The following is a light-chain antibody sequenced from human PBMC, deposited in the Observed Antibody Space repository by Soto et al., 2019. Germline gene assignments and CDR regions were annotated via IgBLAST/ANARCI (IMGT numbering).Light chain of an antibody. CDR2: EVS. CDR3: SSYASSSTYV. CDR1: SSDVRGYNY. V-gene: IGLV2-14*01. Sequence: QSALTPPASVSGSPGQSLTISCTGTSSDVRGYNYVSSYQQHPGKAPKLIIYEVSDRPSGVSNRFSGSKSGNTASLTISGLQAEDEADYYCSSYASSSTYVFGPGTKVTVL. J-gene: IGLJ1*01.